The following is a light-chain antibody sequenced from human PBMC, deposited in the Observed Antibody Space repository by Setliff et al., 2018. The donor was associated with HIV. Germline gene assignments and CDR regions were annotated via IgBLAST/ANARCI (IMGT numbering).Light chain of an antibody. V-gene: IGLV2-23*02. Sequence: QSALTQPASVSGSPGQSITISCTGTSSDIAIYNFVSWYQHHPGKAPKLIIYDVRKRPSGVSNRFSGSKSGNTASLTISGLQAEDEAAYYCSSYVNINTLVFGTGTKVTVL. CDR1: SSDIAIYNF. CDR3: SSYVNINTLV. J-gene: IGLJ1*01. CDR2: DVR.